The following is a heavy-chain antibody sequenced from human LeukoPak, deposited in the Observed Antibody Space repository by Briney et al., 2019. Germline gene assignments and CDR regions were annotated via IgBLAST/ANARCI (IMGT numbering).Heavy chain of an antibody. CDR1: GFTFSSYS. D-gene: IGHD2-15*01. J-gene: IGHJ6*02. Sequence: GGSLRLSCAASGFTFSSYSMTWVRQAPGKGLEWVSYISSSSSTIYYADSVKGRFTISRDNAKNSLYLQMNSLRDEDTAVYYCARVLLSFNYYYGMDVWGQGTTVTVSS. CDR2: ISSSSSTI. CDR3: ARVLLSFNYYYGMDV. V-gene: IGHV3-48*02.